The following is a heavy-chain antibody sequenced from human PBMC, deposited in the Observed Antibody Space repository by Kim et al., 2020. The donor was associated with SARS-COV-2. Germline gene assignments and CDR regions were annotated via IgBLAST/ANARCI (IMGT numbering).Heavy chain of an antibody. Sequence: SETLSLTCTVSGGSISSGGYYWSWIRQHPGKGLEWIGYIYYSGSTYYNPSLKSRVTISVDTSKNQFSLKLSSVTAADTAVYYCARQGGDLYYYYGMDVWGQGTTVTVSS. CDR1: GGSISSGGYY. V-gene: IGHV4-31*03. CDR2: IYYSGST. CDR3: ARQGGDLYYYYGMDV. J-gene: IGHJ6*02. D-gene: IGHD2-21*02.